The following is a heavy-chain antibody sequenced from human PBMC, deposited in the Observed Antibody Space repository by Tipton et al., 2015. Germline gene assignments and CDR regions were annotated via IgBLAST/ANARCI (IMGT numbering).Heavy chain of an antibody. J-gene: IGHJ4*02. D-gene: IGHD3-10*01. CDR2: ISSRSSYI. Sequence: SLRLSCAASGFTFSSYAMSWVRQAPGKGLEWVSSISSRSSYIYYADSVKGRFTISRDNAKNALYLQMNSLRAEDTAVYYCARSPVVLLWFGESLYCDYWGQGTLVTVSS. CDR1: GFTFSSYA. CDR3: ARSPVVLLWFGESLYCDY. V-gene: IGHV3-21*01.